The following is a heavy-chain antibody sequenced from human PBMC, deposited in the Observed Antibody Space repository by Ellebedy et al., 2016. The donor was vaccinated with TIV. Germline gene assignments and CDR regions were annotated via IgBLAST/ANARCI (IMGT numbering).Heavy chain of an antibody. CDR1: GFTFSNYA. Sequence: GGSLRLSCAASGFTFSNYAMSWVRQAPGKGLEWVSAISSGGGSTYYADSVKGRFTLSRDTSKNTVYLQMNSLRTEDTAVYYCARGPSTSAHLDSWGQGALVIVSS. J-gene: IGHJ4*02. V-gene: IGHV3-23*01. CDR2: ISSGGGST. CDR3: ARGPSTSAHLDS.